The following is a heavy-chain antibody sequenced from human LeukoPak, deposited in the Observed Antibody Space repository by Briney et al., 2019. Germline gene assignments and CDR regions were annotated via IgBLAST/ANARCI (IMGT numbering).Heavy chain of an antibody. Sequence: GGSLRLSCAASGFTFSSYGMHWVRQAPGKGLEWVAFIRYDGSNKYYADSVKGRFTISRDNSKNTLYLQMNSLRAEDTAVYYCAKVPYSSSSVYYMDVWGKGTTVTVSS. CDR3: AKVPYSSSSVYYMDV. D-gene: IGHD6-6*01. V-gene: IGHV3-30*02. J-gene: IGHJ6*03. CDR2: IRYDGSNK. CDR1: GFTFSSYG.